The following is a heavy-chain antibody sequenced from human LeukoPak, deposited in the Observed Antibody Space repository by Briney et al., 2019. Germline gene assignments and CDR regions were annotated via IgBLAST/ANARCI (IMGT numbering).Heavy chain of an antibody. J-gene: IGHJ4*02. Sequence: GGSLRLSCAASGFTVSSNYMSWVRQAPGKGLEWVSVIYSGGSTYYADSVKGRFTISRDNSKNTLYLQMNSLRAEDTAVYYCARANPYSYGYMSLGYWGQGTLVTVSS. CDR2: IYSGGST. V-gene: IGHV3-53*01. D-gene: IGHD5-18*01. CDR3: ARANPYSYGYMSLGY. CDR1: GFTVSSNY.